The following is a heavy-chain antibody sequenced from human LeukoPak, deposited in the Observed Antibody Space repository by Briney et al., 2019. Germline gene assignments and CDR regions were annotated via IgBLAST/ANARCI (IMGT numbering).Heavy chain of an antibody. V-gene: IGHV4-39*07. J-gene: IGHJ6*03. Sequence: SETLSLTCTVSGGSISSSSYYWGWIRQPPGKGLEWIGSICYSGSTYYNPSLKSRVTISVDTSKNQFSLKLSSVTAADTAVYYCARDFGDYYGSGSSLYYYYYYMDVWGKGTTVTVSS. CDR2: ICYSGST. CDR3: ARDFGDYYGSGSSLYYYYYYMDV. D-gene: IGHD3-10*01. CDR1: GGSISSSSYY.